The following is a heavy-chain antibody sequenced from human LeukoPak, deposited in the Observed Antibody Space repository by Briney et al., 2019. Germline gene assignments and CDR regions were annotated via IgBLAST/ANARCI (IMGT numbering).Heavy chain of an antibody. CDR3: ARAGFIAAAVTGVLSDY. D-gene: IGHD6-13*01. CDR1: GYTFTGYY. J-gene: IGHJ4*02. V-gene: IGHV1-2*02. CDR2: INPNSGGT. Sequence: GASVKVSCKASGYTFTGYYMHWVRQAPGQGLEWMGWINPNSGGTNYAQKFQGRVTMTRDTSISTAYMELSRPRSDDTAVYYCARAGFIAAAVTGVLSDYWGQGTLVTVSS.